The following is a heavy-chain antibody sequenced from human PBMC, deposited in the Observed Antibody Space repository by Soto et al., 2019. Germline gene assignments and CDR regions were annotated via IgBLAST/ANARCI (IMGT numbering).Heavy chain of an antibody. CDR1: GFTFSSYA. Sequence: EVQVLESGGGLLQPGGSLRLSSAASGFTFSSYAMSWVRQAPGKGLEWVSAISGSGGSTYYADSVKGRFTISRDNAKNTLYLQMNSLRAEDTAVYYCAKSLVVVAASDHSGQGTLVTVSS. CDR3: AKSLVVVAASDH. D-gene: IGHD2-15*01. V-gene: IGHV3-23*01. J-gene: IGHJ5*02. CDR2: ISGSGGST.